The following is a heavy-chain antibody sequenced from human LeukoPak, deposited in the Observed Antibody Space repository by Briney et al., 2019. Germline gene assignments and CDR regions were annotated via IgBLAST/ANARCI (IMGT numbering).Heavy chain of an antibody. D-gene: IGHD5-18*01. CDR2: ISGSGGNT. Sequence: GGSLRLSCAASGFTFSTYALTWVRQAPGKGLEWVSIISGSGGNTYYADSVKGRFTISRDTSRNTLYLQVNSLRAEDTAVYYCAKDSGYSFGHGLDYWGQGTLVTVSS. CDR1: GFTFSTYA. J-gene: IGHJ4*02. V-gene: IGHV3-23*01. CDR3: AKDSGYSFGHGLDY.